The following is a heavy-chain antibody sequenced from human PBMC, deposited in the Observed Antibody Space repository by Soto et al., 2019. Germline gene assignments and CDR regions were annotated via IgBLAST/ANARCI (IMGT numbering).Heavy chain of an antibody. CDR2: ISSNGGST. Sequence: GGSLRLSCAASGFTFSSYAMHWVRQAPGKGLEYVSAISSNGGSTYYANSVKGRFTISRDNSKNTLYLQMGSLRAEDMAVYYCARDPSERGGSYVPYFDYWGQGTLVTVSS. CDR3: ARDPSERGGSYVPYFDY. V-gene: IGHV3-64*01. CDR1: GFTFSSYA. D-gene: IGHD1-26*01. J-gene: IGHJ4*02.